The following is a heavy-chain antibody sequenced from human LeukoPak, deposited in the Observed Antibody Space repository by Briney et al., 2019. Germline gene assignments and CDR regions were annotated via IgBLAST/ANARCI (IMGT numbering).Heavy chain of an antibody. CDR2: IKQDGSEK. CDR3: ARGPLPGVTKFYYMDV. J-gene: IGHJ6*03. CDR1: GFTFDDYG. V-gene: IGHV3-7*01. D-gene: IGHD2-8*01. Sequence: GGSLRLSCAASGFTFDDYGMRWVRQAPGKGLEWVANIKQDGSEKYYVDSVKGRFTISRDNAKNSLYLQMNSLRAEDTAVYYCARGPLPGVTKFYYMDVWGKGTTVTVSS.